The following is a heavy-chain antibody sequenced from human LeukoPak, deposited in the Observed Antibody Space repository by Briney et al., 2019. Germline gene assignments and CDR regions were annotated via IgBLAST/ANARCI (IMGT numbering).Heavy chain of an antibody. CDR2: IIHSGST. CDR1: GGSFSGYY. CDR3: ARGGGSRVPVGY. V-gene: IGHV4-34*01. D-gene: IGHD3-16*01. Sequence: SETLSLTCAVYGGSFSGYYWSWIRQPPGKGLEWIGEIIHSGSTNYNPSLKSRVTISVDTSKNQFSLKLSSVTAADTAVYYCARGGGSRVPVGYWGQGTLVTVSS. J-gene: IGHJ4*02.